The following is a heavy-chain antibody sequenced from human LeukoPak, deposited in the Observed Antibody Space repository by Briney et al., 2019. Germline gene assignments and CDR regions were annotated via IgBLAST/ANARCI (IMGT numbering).Heavy chain of an antibody. CDR3: ARGGLGYCSGGSCPTSWFGP. Sequence: GASVKVSCKASGYTFSSYGISWVRQAPGQGLEWIGWISAYNGNTNYVQKLQGRVTMTRDTSTSTAYMELRSLRSDDTAVYYCARGGLGYCSGGSCPTSWFGPWGQGTLVIVSS. CDR1: GYTFSSYG. V-gene: IGHV1-18*01. D-gene: IGHD2-15*01. CDR2: ISAYNGNT. J-gene: IGHJ5*02.